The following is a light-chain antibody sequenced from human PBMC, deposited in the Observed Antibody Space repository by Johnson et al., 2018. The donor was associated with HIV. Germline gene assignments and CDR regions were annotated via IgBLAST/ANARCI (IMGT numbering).Light chain of an antibody. CDR2: DNN. J-gene: IGLJ1*01. V-gene: IGLV1-51*01. Sequence: QSVLTQPPSVSAAPGQKVTISCSGSSSNIGNNYVSWYQQLPGTAPKLLIYDNNKRPSGIPDRFSGSKSGTSATLGITGLQTGDEADDYCGTWDSSLRAGFFGTVTKVTVL. CDR3: GTWDSSLRAGF. CDR1: SSNIGNNY.